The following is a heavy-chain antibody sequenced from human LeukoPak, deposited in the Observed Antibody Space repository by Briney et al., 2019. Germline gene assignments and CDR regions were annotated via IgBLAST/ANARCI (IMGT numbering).Heavy chain of an antibody. V-gene: IGHV4-39*02. CDR3: ARDRDSGSYWDYYYYGMDV. D-gene: IGHD1-26*01. Sequence: SETLSLTCTVSGGSISSSYYHWAWIRQPPGKGLEWIGSIYYSGSTYYNPSLKSRVTISVDTSKNQFSLKLSSVTAADTAVYYCARDRDSGSYWDYYYYGMDVWGQGTTVTVSS. CDR1: GGSISSSYYH. CDR2: IYYSGST. J-gene: IGHJ6*02.